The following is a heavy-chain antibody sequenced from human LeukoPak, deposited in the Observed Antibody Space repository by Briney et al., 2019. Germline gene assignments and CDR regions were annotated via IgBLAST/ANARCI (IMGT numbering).Heavy chain of an antibody. CDR1: GGSISSSSYY. J-gene: IGHJ4*02. D-gene: IGHD6-6*01. CDR2: IYYSGST. CDR3: ARAARPYYFDY. V-gene: IGHV4-39*07. Sequence: SETLSLTCTVSGGSISSSSYYWGWIRQPPGKGLEWIGSIYYSGSTYYNPSLKSRVTISVDRSKNQFSLKLSSVTAADTAVYYCARAARPYYFDYWGQGTLVTVSS.